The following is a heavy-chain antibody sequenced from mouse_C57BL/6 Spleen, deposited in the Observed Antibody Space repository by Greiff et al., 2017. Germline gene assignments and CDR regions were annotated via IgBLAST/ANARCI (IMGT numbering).Heavy chain of an antibody. J-gene: IGHJ3*01. CDR1: GFNIKDDY. Sequence: EVQLQQSGAELVRPGASVKLSCTASGFNIKDDYMHWVKQRPEQGLEWIGWIDPENGDTEYASKFQGKATITADTSSNTAYLQLSSLTSEDTAVYYCTHYYGSSYLAYWGQGTLVTVSA. CDR3: THYYGSSYLAY. D-gene: IGHD1-1*01. V-gene: IGHV14-4*01. CDR2: IDPENGDT.